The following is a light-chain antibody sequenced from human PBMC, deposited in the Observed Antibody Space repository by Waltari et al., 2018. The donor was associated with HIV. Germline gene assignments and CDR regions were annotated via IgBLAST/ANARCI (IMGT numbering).Light chain of an antibody. J-gene: IGLJ1*01. V-gene: IGLV2-11*01. CDR1: SGDVGGFDY. CDR3: CSYAGSDGFV. Sequence: SALTQPRSVSGSPGQSVTISCTGTSGDVGGFDYVSWYQQHPDKAPKLMIYDVTRRPSGVPDRFSGSKSGDTASLTISGLQAEDEADYYCCSYAGSDGFVFGAGTKVTVL. CDR2: DVT.